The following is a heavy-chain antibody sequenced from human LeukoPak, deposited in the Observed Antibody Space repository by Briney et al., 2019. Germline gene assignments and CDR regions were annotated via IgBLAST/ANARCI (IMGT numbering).Heavy chain of an antibody. D-gene: IGHD3-22*01. CDR1: GFTFSTYA. V-gene: IGHV3-7*01. Sequence: QSGGSLRLSCAASGFTFSTYAMTWVRQAPGKGLEWVANIKEDGSEKYYVDSVKGRFTISRDNAKNSLYLQMNSLRAEDTAVYYCASGEDYDSSGYRYFDYWGQGTLVTVSS. CDR3: ASGEDYDSSGYRYFDY. CDR2: IKEDGSEK. J-gene: IGHJ4*02.